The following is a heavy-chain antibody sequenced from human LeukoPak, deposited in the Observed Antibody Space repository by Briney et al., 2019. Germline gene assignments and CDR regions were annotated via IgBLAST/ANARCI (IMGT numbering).Heavy chain of an antibody. D-gene: IGHD6-13*01. CDR1: GXTFSSYT. CDR3: ARGKYSSSWAPFDY. J-gene: IGHJ4*02. Sequence: GRSLRLSCAASGXTFSSYTMHWVRQAPGKGLEWVAVISYDGSNKYYADSVKGRFTISRDNSKNTLYLQMNSLRAEDTAVYYCARGKYSSSWAPFDYWGQGTLVTVSS. CDR2: ISYDGSNK. V-gene: IGHV3-30-3*01.